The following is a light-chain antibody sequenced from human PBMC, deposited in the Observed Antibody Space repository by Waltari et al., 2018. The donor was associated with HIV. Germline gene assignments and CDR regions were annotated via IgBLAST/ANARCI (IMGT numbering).Light chain of an antibody. CDR3: QTWDSSTVL. CDR1: KLGNKY. V-gene: IGLV3-1*01. Sequence: SFELTQPPSVSVSPGQTASITCSGDKLGNKYTCWYQQKPGQSPVLVIYQDDKRPSGIPERVSGSNSGNTAAVTISGTQALDEADYFCQTWDSSTVLFGGGTKLTVL. CDR2: QDD. J-gene: IGLJ2*01.